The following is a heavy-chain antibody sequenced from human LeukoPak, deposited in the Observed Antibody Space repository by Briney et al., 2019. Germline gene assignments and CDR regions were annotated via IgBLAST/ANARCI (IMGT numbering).Heavy chain of an antibody. V-gene: IGHV4-59*08. CDR3: ARLDSRPDTGRYFDY. J-gene: IGHJ4*02. Sequence: SETLSLTCTVSGGSISSYYWSWIRQTPGKGLEWIGYIYYSGSTNYNPSLKSRVTISVDTSKNQFSLKLSSVTAADTAVYYCARLDSRPDTGRYFDYWGQGTLVTVSS. CDR1: GGSISSYY. D-gene: IGHD1-14*01. CDR2: IYYSGST.